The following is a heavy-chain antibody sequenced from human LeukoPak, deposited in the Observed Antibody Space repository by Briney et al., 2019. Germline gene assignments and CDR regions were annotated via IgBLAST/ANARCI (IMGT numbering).Heavy chain of an antibody. J-gene: IGHJ4*02. CDR3: ARAMLDY. CDR1: GYTFTNYG. V-gene: IGHV1-18*01. Sequence: ASVKVSCKASGYTFTNYGISWVRQAPGQGLEWLGWISAYNGDTNYAQKFQGRVTMTTDTSTSTAYMELSRLRSDDTAVYYCARAMLDYWGQGTLVTVSS. CDR2: ISAYNGDT.